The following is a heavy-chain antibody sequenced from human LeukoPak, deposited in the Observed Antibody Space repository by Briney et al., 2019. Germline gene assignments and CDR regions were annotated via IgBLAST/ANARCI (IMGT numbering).Heavy chain of an antibody. D-gene: IGHD3-10*02. J-gene: IGHJ3*02. V-gene: IGHV1-2*02. CDR3: ARKGGNVLFGAFDI. CDR2: INPNSGGT. CDR1: GYTFTGYY. Sequence: ASVKISSKAFGYTFTGYYMQSVRHAPGHGLEWMGWINPNSGGTNYAQKFQGRVTMTRDTSMSTAYMELSRLRSDDTAVYYCARKGGNVLFGAFDIWGQGTMVTVSS.